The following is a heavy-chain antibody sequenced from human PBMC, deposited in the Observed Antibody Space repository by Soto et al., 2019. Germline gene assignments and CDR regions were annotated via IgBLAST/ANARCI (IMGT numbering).Heavy chain of an antibody. V-gene: IGHV3-53*01. Sequence: EVQLVESGGGLIQPGGSLRLSCAASGFTVSSNYMTWVRQAPGKGLEWVSIIYSGGSTYYADSVKGRFTISRDNSKNTLDLQMNNLRAEDTAVYYCARWTYCYGMDVWGQGTTVTVSS. CDR2: IYSGGST. J-gene: IGHJ6*02. CDR3: ARWTYCYGMDV. CDR1: GFTVSSNY.